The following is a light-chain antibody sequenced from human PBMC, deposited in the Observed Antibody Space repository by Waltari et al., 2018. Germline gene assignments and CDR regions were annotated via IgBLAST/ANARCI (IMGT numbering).Light chain of an antibody. J-gene: IGLJ2*01. V-gene: IGLV1-51*02. CDR1: SSNIGNDY. CDR2: EQN. CDR3: GTWDTSLSALI. Sequence: QSVLTQPPSVSAAPGQKVTISCSGSSSNIGNDYVSWYQQLPGTAPKLFIYEQNKRASGTPDRISGSKSGTSATLGITGLQTGDEADYYCGTWDTSLSALIFGGGTKLTVL.